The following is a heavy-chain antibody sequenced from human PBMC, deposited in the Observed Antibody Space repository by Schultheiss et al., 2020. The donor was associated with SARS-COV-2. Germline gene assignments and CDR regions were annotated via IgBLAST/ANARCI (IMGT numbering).Heavy chain of an antibody. Sequence: GGSLRLSCAASGFTFSSYGMGWVRQAPGKGLEWVSGISGSGGGTYYVDSVKGRFTISRDTSKNTLYLQMSSLRAEDTAVYYCARDLMSSSWYETYYGMDVWGQGTTVTVSS. D-gene: IGHD6-13*01. CDR1: GFTFSSYG. CDR2: ISGSGGGT. V-gene: IGHV3-23*01. CDR3: ARDLMSSSWYETYYGMDV. J-gene: IGHJ6*02.